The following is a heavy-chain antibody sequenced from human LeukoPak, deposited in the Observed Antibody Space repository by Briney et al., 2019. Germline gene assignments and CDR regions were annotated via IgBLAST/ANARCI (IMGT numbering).Heavy chain of an antibody. CDR2: VYYSGTT. J-gene: IGHJ4*02. V-gene: IGHV4-39*01. CDR1: GAFISTSAYY. Sequence: PSETLSLTCAVSGAFISTSAYYWGWIRQPPGKGLQWIGSVYYSGTTYYNPSLQSRVTISVDTSKNQFSLELTSVTAADAAVYYCARLGYNGGWYQYYFEYWGLGTLVTVSS. CDR3: ARLGYNGGWYQYYFEY. D-gene: IGHD6-19*01.